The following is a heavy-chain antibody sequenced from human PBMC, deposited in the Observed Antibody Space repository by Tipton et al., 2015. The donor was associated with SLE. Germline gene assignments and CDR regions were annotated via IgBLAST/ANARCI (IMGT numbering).Heavy chain of an antibody. D-gene: IGHD3-16*01. J-gene: IGHJ4*02. CDR1: GGSISTHY. CDR2: ILTSGAT. V-gene: IGHV4-4*07. Sequence: TLSLTCTVSGGSISTHYWNWIRQPPGKGLEWIGGILTSGATNYSASLKSRVIMSVDTSKNQFFLRLNYVTAADTAIYYCVRGGAGTWGYYFDFWGQGMLVTVSS. CDR3: VRGGAGTWGYYFDF.